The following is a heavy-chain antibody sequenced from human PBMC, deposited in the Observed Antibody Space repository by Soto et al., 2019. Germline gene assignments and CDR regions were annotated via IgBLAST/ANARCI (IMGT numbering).Heavy chain of an antibody. CDR1: GGSITSSGYY. D-gene: IGHD1-26*01. Sequence: SETLSLSSTVSGGSITSSGYYCGWIRQPPGKGLEWIGTIHYTGSTYYNPSLKSRVTISVDSSKNQFSLELNSMTAADTAVYYCARNDDSGRFITAFDIRGQGTMVTGS. V-gene: IGHV4-39*01. J-gene: IGHJ3*02. CDR3: ARNDDSGRFITAFDI. CDR2: IHYTGST.